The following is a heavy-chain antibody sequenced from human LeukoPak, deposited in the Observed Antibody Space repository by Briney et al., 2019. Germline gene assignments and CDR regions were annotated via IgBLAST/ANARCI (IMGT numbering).Heavy chain of an antibody. Sequence: GGSLRLSCAASGFIFGSDWMSWVRQTPGKGLEWVANIKQDGTEKYSVDSVKGRFTISRDNAKNSLDLQMNSLRVEDTAVYYCARMSTSSWFVCDNWGQGTLVTVSS. D-gene: IGHD6-13*01. CDR2: IKQDGTEK. CDR3: ARMSTSSWFVCDN. V-gene: IGHV3-7*01. J-gene: IGHJ4*02. CDR1: GFIFGSDW.